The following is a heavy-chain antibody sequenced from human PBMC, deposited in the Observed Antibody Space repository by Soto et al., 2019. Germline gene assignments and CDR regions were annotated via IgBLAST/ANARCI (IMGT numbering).Heavy chain of an antibody. Sequence: EVQLLESGGGLVQPGGSLRLSCAASGFTFSSYAMSWVRQAPGKGLEWVSAISGSGGSTYYADSVKGRFTISRDNSKNTLYLQMNSLRAEDTAVYYCAKDRVHSSNWYVFSDYWGQGTLVTVSS. CDR1: GFTFSSYA. CDR2: ISGSGGST. V-gene: IGHV3-23*01. CDR3: AKDRVHSSNWYVFSDY. D-gene: IGHD6-13*01. J-gene: IGHJ4*02.